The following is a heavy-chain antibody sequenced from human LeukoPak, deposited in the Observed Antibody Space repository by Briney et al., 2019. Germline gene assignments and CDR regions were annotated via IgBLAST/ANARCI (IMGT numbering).Heavy chain of an antibody. Sequence: GGSLRLSCAASGFNFSIYSLNWVRQAPGKGLEWVASMTSSGRFIYYADSVRGRFTVSRDNAKNSLYLQMSSLRDEDTAVYYCARDQGGSHSYWGQGTLVTVS. CDR3: ARDQGGSHSY. D-gene: IGHD1-26*01. J-gene: IGHJ4*02. V-gene: IGHV3-21*01. CDR1: GFNFSIYS. CDR2: MTSSGRFI.